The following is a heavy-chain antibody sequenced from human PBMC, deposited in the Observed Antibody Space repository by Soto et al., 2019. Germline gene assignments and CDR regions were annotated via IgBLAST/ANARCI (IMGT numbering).Heavy chain of an antibody. Sequence: SETLSLTCAVYGGSVNGYYWNWSRQPPGKGLEWIGEINHTGGNHYNPSLKSRVTMSVDTTKNQFSLRLSSVTAADTAIYYCATRITVFGLLIPPFDPWGQGTQVTVSS. J-gene: IGHJ5*02. CDR2: INHTGGN. D-gene: IGHD3-3*01. CDR3: ATRITVFGLLIPPFDP. CDR1: GGSVNGYY. V-gene: IGHV4-34*01.